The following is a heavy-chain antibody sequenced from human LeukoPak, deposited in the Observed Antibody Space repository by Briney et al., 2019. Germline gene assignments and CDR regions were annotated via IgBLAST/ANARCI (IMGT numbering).Heavy chain of an antibody. CDR3: ATAHTRADYLGY. Sequence: SETLSLTCTVSGGSISSYYWSWIRQPPGKGLEWIGYIYYSGSPNYNPSLKSRVTISVDTSNNQFSLKLSSVTAANTAVDYCATAHTRADYLGYWGQGTLVTASS. CDR2: IYYSGSP. J-gene: IGHJ4*02. V-gene: IGHV4-59*01. D-gene: IGHD2-2*02. CDR1: GGSISSYY.